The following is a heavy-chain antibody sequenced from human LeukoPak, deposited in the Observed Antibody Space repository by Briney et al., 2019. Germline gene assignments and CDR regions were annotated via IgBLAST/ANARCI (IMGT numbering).Heavy chain of an antibody. CDR1: GGSISSGDYY. J-gene: IGHJ4*02. V-gene: IGHV4-30-4*01. Sequence: KPSETLSLTCTVSGGSISSGDYYWSWIRQPPGKGLEWIGYIYYSGTTYYNPSLKSRVTISVDTSKNQFSLKLTSVTAADTAVYFCARDPYGSGSYYWGQGTLVTVSS. D-gene: IGHD3-10*01. CDR3: ARDPYGSGSYY. CDR2: IYYSGTT.